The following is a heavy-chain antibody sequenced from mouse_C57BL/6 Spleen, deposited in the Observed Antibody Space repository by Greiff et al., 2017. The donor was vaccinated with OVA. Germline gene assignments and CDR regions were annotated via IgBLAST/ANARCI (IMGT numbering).Heavy chain of an antibody. D-gene: IGHD1-1*01. V-gene: IGHV1-69*01. CDR1: GYTFTSYW. J-gene: IGHJ4*01. CDR2: IDPSDSYT. Sequence: QVQLQQPGAELVMPGASVKLSCKASGYTFTSYWMHWVKQRPGQGLEWIGEIDPSDSYTNYNQKFKGKSTLTVDKSSSTAYMQLSSLTSEDSAVYYGARGRVYGSSLYAMDYWGQGTSVTVSS. CDR3: ARGRVYGSSLYAMDY.